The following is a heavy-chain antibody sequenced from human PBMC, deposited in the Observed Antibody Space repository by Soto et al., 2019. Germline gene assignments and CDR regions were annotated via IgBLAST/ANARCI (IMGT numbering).Heavy chain of an antibody. CDR1: GGTFSSYA. Sequence: QVQLVQSGAEVKKPGSSVKVSCKASGGTFSSYAISWVRQAPGQGLEWMGGIIPIFGTANYAQKFQGRVTITADESTSTAYMELSSLRSEDTAVYYCAGPRYYYDSSGYRGYYFAYWGQGTLVTVSS. V-gene: IGHV1-69*01. CDR3: AGPRYYYDSSGYRGYYFAY. CDR2: IIPIFGTA. D-gene: IGHD3-22*01. J-gene: IGHJ4*02.